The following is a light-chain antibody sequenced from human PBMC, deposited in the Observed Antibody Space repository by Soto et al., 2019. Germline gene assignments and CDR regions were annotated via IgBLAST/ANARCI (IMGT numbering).Light chain of an antibody. Sequence: QAVVTQPPSAAGTPGQRITISCSGSSSNIGSNSVNWYRQFPGTAPNLLIYTNDQRPSGVPDRFSGSKSGTSASLAISGLQSEDEDDYYCAVWDDRRRGWAFGGGTKVTVL. J-gene: IGLJ3*02. V-gene: IGLV1-44*01. CDR1: SSNIGSNS. CDR3: AVWDDRRRGWA. CDR2: TND.